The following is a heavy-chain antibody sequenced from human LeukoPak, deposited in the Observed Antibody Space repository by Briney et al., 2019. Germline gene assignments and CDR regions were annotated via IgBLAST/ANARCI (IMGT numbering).Heavy chain of an antibody. D-gene: IGHD1-26*01. Sequence: PSETLPLTCTVSGGSISSSSYYWGWIRQPPGKGLEWIGSIYYSGSTYYNPSLKSRVTISVDTSKSQFSLKLSSVTAADTAVYYCARSVGAFDIWGQGTMVTVSS. CDR1: GGSISSSSYY. CDR2: IYYSGST. CDR3: ARSVGAFDI. J-gene: IGHJ3*02. V-gene: IGHV4-39*01.